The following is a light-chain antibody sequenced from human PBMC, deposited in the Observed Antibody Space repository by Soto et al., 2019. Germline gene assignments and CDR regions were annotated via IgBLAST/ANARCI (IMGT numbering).Light chain of an antibody. Sequence: EIVMTQSPATLSVSPGERATLSCRASQSVSYNLAWYQQKPGQGPRLLIYGAFTRATGIPARFSGSGPGTEFTLTISSLQSEDFAVYYCQQYKNWPPLTFSGGTKVEIK. CDR3: QQYKNWPPLT. CDR1: QSVSYN. V-gene: IGKV3-15*01. CDR2: GAF. J-gene: IGKJ4*01.